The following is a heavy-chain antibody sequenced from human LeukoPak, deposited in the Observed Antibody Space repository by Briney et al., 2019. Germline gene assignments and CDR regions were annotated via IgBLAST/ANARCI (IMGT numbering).Heavy chain of an antibody. Sequence: GSLRLSCAASGFTFSSYAMSWFRQPPGKGLEWIGYIYYSGSTNYNPSLKSRVTISVDTSKNQFSLKLSSVTAADTAVYYCASGYSYGYLSYYFDYWGQGTLVTVSS. J-gene: IGHJ4*02. CDR1: GFTFSSYA. CDR3: ASGYSYGYLSYYFDY. CDR2: IYYSGST. D-gene: IGHD5-18*01. V-gene: IGHV4-59*01.